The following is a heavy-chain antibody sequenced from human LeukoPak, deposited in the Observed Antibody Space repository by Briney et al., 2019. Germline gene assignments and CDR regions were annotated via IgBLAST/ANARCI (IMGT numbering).Heavy chain of an antibody. V-gene: IGHV4-31*03. J-gene: IGHJ5*02. CDR1: GGSISSGGYY. Sequence: PSETLSLTCTVSGGSISSGGYYWSWIRQHPGTGLEWIGYIYYSGSTYYNPSLKSRLTISLDTSKNQFSLNLSSVTAADTAVYYCARASSGAPRLGFDPWGQGTLVTVSS. CDR3: ARASSGAPRLGFDP. CDR2: IYYSGST. D-gene: IGHD3-22*01.